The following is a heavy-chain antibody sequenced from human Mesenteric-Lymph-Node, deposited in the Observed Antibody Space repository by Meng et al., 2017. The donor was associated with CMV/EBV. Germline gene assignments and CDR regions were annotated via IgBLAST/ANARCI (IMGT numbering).Heavy chain of an antibody. V-gene: IGHV4-34*01. Sequence: VELQQGGAGRLKPSETISLCCAVYGGSFSGYYWSWIRQPPGKGLEWIGEINHSGSTNYNPSLKSRVTISVDTSKNQFSLKLSSVTAADTAVYYCARHQRWLKSEGGFNYWGQGTLVTISS. CDR3: ARHQRWLKSEGGFNY. CDR1: GGSFSGYY. D-gene: IGHD4-23*01. CDR2: INHSGST. J-gene: IGHJ4*02.